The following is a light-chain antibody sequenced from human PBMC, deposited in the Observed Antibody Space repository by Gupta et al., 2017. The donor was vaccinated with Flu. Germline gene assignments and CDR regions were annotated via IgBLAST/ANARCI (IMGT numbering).Light chain of an antibody. CDR1: QSVSSSY. CDR2: GAS. CDR3: QQYGSSPIT. V-gene: IGKV3-20*01. J-gene: IGKJ5*01. Sequence: EIVMTQNPGTLGLSPGERAARSCRAIQSVSSSYLAWYQQKPGQAPRLLIYGASSRATGIPDRFSGSVSGTDFTLTISRLEPEDFAVYYCQQYGSSPITFGQGTRLEIK.